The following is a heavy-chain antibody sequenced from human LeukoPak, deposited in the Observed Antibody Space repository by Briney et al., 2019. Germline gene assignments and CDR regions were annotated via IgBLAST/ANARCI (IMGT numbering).Heavy chain of an antibody. D-gene: IGHD3-9*01. CDR2: ISYDGSNK. J-gene: IGHJ4*02. CDR3: VRNRHILTGYYSY. Sequence: PGGSLRLSCAASGFTFSSYGMHWVRQAPGKGLEWVAVISYDGSNKYYADSVEGRFTISRDNSKNTLYLQMNSLRAEDTAVYYCVRNRHILTGYYSYWGQGTLVTVSS. V-gene: IGHV3-30*03. CDR1: GFTFSSYG.